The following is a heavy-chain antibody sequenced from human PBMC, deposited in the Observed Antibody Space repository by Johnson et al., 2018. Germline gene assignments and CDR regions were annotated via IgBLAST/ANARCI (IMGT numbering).Heavy chain of an antibody. D-gene: IGHD3-22*01. CDR1: GGPIRNYY. J-gene: IGHJ6*03. CDR3: ARGHYDSSGPFYLDV. CDR2: IYYSGST. V-gene: IGHV4-59*13. Sequence: QVQLVESGPGLVEPSETLSLTCTVSGGPIRNYYWSWIRQPPGKGLELIGYIYYSGSTNYNPSLKSRVTISVDTSKNQFSLKLSSVTAADTAMYYWARGHYDSSGPFYLDVWGKGTTVIVSS.